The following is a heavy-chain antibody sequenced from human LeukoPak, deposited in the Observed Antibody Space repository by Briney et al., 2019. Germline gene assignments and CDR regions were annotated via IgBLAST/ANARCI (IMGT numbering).Heavy chain of an antibody. J-gene: IGHJ5*02. V-gene: IGHV3-30*02. D-gene: IGHD3-9*01. CDR3: AKGRRYNILTGHFVSEVHP. CDR1: GFTFSSYS. Sequence: GGSLRLSCAASGFTFSSYSMNWVRQAPGKGLEWVAFTRYDGTNKYYADSVKGRFTISRDNSKNTLYLQMNSLRAEDTAVYYCAKGRRYNILTGHFVSEVHPWGQGTLVTVSS. CDR2: TRYDGTNK.